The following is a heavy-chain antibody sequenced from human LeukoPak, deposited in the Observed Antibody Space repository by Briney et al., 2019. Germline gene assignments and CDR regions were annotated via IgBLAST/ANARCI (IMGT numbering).Heavy chain of an antibody. CDR1: GFTFSTYG. Sequence: GGSLRHTCAASGFTFSTYGMHWFRQAPGKGLEWVAFIRYDGSNKYYADSVKGRFTISRDNSKNTLYLQMNSLRAEDTAVYYCAKDPGGSSWFYYYYYMDVWGKGTTVTVSS. D-gene: IGHD6-6*01. CDR2: IRYDGSNK. CDR3: AKDPGGSSWFYYYYYMDV. V-gene: IGHV3-30*02. J-gene: IGHJ6*03.